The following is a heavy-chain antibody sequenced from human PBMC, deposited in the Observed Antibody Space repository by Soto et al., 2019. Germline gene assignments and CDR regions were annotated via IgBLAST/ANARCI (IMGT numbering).Heavy chain of an antibody. CDR3: ARDLYSSSARYFDY. Sequence: EVQLVESGGGLVKPGGSLRLSCAASGFTFSSYSMNWVRQAPGKGLEWVSSISSSSSYIYYADSVKGRFTISRDNAKNSLYMQMNSLRAEDTAVYYCARDLYSSSARYFDYWGQGTLVTVSS. D-gene: IGHD6-6*01. CDR2: ISSSSSYI. CDR1: GFTFSSYS. V-gene: IGHV3-21*01. J-gene: IGHJ4*02.